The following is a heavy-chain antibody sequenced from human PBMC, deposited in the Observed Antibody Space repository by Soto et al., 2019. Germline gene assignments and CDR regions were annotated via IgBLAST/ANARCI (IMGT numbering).Heavy chain of an antibody. V-gene: IGHV3-30*18. CDR2: ISYDGSNK. CDR1: GFTFSSYG. Sequence: QVQLVESGGGVVQPGRSLRLSCAASGFTFSSYGMHWVRQAPGKGLEWVAGISYDGSNKYYADSVKGRFTISRDNSKNALYMQMNSLRAEEADVYYCANDVVKWEIRGGGDYWGQGTLVTVSS. D-gene: IGHD1-26*01. CDR3: ANDVVKWEIRGGGDY. J-gene: IGHJ4*02.